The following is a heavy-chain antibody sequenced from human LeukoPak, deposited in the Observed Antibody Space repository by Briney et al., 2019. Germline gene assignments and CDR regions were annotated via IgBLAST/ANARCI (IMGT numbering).Heavy chain of an antibody. V-gene: IGHV4-30-2*02. Sequence: SQTLSLTCAVSGGSISSGGYSWSWIRQPPGKGLEWIGYIYHSGSTNYNPSLKSRVTISVDTSKNQFSLKLSSVTAADTAVYYCARSITMSPFDYWGQGTLVTVSS. D-gene: IGHD3-10*02. CDR1: GGSISSGGYS. J-gene: IGHJ4*02. CDR3: ARSITMSPFDY. CDR2: IYHSGST.